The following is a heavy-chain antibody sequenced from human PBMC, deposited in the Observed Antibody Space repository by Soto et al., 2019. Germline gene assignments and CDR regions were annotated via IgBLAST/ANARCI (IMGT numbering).Heavy chain of an antibody. Sequence: SGPTLVNPTQTLTLTCTFSGFSLSTSGVGVGWIRQPPGKALEWLALIYWNDDKRYSPSLKSRLTITKDTSKNQVVLTMTNMDPVDTATYYCAHALFWSGYYTVIAVAGSVYYFDYWGQGTLVTVSS. D-gene: IGHD3-3*01. V-gene: IGHV2-5*01. CDR1: GFSLSTSGVG. J-gene: IGHJ4*02. CDR2: IYWNDDK. CDR3: AHALFWSGYYTVIAVAGSVYYFDY.